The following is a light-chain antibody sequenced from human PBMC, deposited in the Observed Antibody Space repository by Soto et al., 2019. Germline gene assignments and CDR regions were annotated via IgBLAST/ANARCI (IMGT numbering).Light chain of an antibody. J-gene: IGKJ3*01. V-gene: IGKV3-11*01. CDR1: QSVSSY. CDR3: QQRSNWPLST. CDR2: DAS. Sequence: EIVLTQSPATLSLSPGERATLSCRASQSVSSYLAWYQQKPGQAPRLLIYDASNRATGIPARFSGSASGTDFTLTISSLEPEDFAVYYCQQRSNWPLSTFGPGTKVDIK.